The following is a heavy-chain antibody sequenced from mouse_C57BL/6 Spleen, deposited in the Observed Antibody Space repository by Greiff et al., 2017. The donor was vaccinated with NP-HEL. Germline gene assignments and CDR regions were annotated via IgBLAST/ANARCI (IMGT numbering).Heavy chain of an antibody. CDR1: GYAFTNYL. D-gene: IGHD2-3*01. CDR2: IHPGSGGT. J-gene: IGHJ4*01. CDR3: ARSDGYAMDY. Sequence: QVQLPQSGAELVRPGTSVKVSCKASGYAFTNYLIEWVKQRPGQGLEWIGVIHPGSGGTNYTETFKGKATLTAYKTSSTADMQLSSLTSEDSAVYFCARSDGYAMDYWGQGTSVTVSS. V-gene: IGHV1-54*01.